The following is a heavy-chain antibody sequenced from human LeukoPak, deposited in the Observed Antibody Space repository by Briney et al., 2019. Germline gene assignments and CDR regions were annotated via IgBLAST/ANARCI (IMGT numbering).Heavy chain of an antibody. J-gene: IGHJ4*02. CDR1: GFTFSDYY. D-gene: IGHD3-16*01. V-gene: IGHV3-11*01. CDR3: ARGGFRITFGGVDY. Sequence: AGRSLRLSCAASGFTFSDYYMSWIRQAPGKGLEWVSDISGSGTTIYYADSVKGRFTISRDYAKNSLYLQMNSLRPEDTAVYYCARGGFRITFGGVDYWGQGTLVTVSS. CDR2: ISGSGTTI.